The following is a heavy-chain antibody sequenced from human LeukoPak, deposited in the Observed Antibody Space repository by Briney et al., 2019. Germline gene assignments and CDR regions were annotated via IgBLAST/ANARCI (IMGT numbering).Heavy chain of an antibody. V-gene: IGHV1-24*01. Sequence: GASVKVSCKVSGYTLTELSMHWVRQAPGKGLEWMGGFDPEDGETIYAQKFQGRVTMTEDTSTDTAYVELSSLRSEDTAVYYCAVRPSRPILLWFGELYFDYWGQGTLVTVSS. CDR2: FDPEDGET. CDR3: AVRPSRPILLWFGELYFDY. CDR1: GYTLTELS. D-gene: IGHD3-10*01. J-gene: IGHJ4*02.